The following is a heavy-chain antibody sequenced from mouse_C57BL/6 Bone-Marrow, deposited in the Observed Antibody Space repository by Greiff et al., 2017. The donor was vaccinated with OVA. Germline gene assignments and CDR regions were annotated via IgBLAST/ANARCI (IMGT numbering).Heavy chain of an antibody. D-gene: IGHD3-3*01. CDR2: INPSTGGT. CDR3: ASGDWYYFDY. J-gene: IGHJ2*01. CDR1: GYSFTGYY. Sequence: EVQLQQSGPELVKPGASVKISCKASGYSFTGYYMNWVKQSPEKSLEWIGEINPSTGGTTYNQKFKAKATLTVDKSSSTAYMQLKSLTSEDSAVYYCASGDWYYFDYWGQGTTLTVSS. V-gene: IGHV1-42*01.